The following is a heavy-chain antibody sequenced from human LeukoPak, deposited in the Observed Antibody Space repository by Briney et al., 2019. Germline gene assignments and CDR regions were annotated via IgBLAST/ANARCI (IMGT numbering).Heavy chain of an antibody. CDR3: ARTGWAVVYAIDI. CDR2: INHSGST. V-gene: IGHV4-34*01. CDR1: GGSFSGYY. J-gene: IGHJ3*02. Sequence: SETLSLTCAVYGGSFSGYYWSWIRQPPGKGLEWIGEINHSGSTNYNPSLKSRVTISVDTSKNQFSLKLSSVTAADTAVYYCARTGWAVVYAIDIWGQGTMVTVSS. D-gene: IGHD3-22*01.